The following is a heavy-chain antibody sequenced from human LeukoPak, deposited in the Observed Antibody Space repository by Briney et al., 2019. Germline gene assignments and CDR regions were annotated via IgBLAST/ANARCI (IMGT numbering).Heavy chain of an antibody. D-gene: IGHD3-16*01. CDR2: ISGSGGST. J-gene: IGHJ4*02. V-gene: IGHV3-23*01. CDR3: AKKDYVWGNY. Sequence: GGTLRLSCAASGFTFSSYGMSWVRQAPGKGLEWVSAISGSGGSTYYADSVKGRFTISRDNSKNTLYLQMNSLRAEDTAVYYCAKKDYVWGNYWGQGTLVTVSS. CDR1: GFTFSSYG.